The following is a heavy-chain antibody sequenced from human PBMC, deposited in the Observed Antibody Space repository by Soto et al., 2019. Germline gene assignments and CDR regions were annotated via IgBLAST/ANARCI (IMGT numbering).Heavy chain of an antibody. J-gene: IGHJ5*02. Sequence: GASVKVSCKASGYTFTSYGISWVRQAPGQGLEWMGWISAYNGNTNYAQKLQGRVTMTTDTSTSTAYMELRSLRSDDTAVYYCATTDPLYYYDSSGLENWFDPWGQGTLVTVSS. V-gene: IGHV1-18*01. CDR2: ISAYNGNT. CDR1: GYTFTSYG. CDR3: ATTDPLYYYDSSGLENWFDP. D-gene: IGHD3-22*01.